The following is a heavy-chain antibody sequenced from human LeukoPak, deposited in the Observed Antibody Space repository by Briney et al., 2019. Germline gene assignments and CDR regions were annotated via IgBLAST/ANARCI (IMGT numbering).Heavy chain of an antibody. CDR1: GFTFSTYG. D-gene: IGHD6-6*01. CDR2: ISSGSRSI. CDR3: AKDKGRISIAAPKDAFDI. V-gene: IGHV3-21*04. J-gene: IGHJ3*02. Sequence: GGSLRLSCEVSGFTFSTYGMNWVRQAPGKGLEWVSSISSGSRSIYYADSVRGRFTISRDNSKNTLYLQMNSLRAEDTAIYYCAKDKGRISIAAPKDAFDIWGQGTMVTVSS.